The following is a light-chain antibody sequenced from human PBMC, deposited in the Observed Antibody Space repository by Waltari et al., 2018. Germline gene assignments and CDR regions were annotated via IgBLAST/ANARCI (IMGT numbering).Light chain of an antibody. J-gene: IGKJ4*01. V-gene: IGKV3-20*01. CDR1: QSINSNY. CDR3: QQYDISPPLT. Sequence: EVVLTQSPGTLYLSPGERATLSCRASQSINSNYLAWYQQKPGQSPRLLIYGGSTRATGVPDRFSGSGSGTDFTLTISRLEPEDFAVYYCQQYDISPPLTFGGGTKVEIK. CDR2: GGS.